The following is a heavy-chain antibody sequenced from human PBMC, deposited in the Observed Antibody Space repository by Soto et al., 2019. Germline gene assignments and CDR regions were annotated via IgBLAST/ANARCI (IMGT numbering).Heavy chain of an antibody. D-gene: IGHD2-15*01. Sequence: GGSLRLSCAASGFTFSSYAMSWVRQAPGKGLEWVSAISGSGGSTYYADSGKGRFTISRDNSKNTLYLQMNSLRAEDTAVYYCAKDRYCSGGSCYLKEGRYYYYYMDVWGKGTTVTVSS. V-gene: IGHV3-23*01. CDR3: AKDRYCSGGSCYLKEGRYYYYYMDV. J-gene: IGHJ6*03. CDR2: ISGSGGST. CDR1: GFTFSSYA.